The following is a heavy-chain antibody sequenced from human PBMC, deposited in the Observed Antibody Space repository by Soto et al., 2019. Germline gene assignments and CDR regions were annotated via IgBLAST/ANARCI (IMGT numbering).Heavy chain of an antibody. V-gene: IGHV4-30-2*01. CDR1: GGSIISGGYS. D-gene: IGHD3-10*01. Sequence: TSETLSLTCAVSGGSIISGGYSLNWIRKPPGKGLEWIGYIYHSGSTYYNPSLKSRVTISVDRSKNQFSLKLTSVTAADTAVYYCARDRNYGSGSYYGYFDSWGQGTLVTVSS. J-gene: IGHJ4*02. CDR2: IYHSGST. CDR3: ARDRNYGSGSYYGYFDS.